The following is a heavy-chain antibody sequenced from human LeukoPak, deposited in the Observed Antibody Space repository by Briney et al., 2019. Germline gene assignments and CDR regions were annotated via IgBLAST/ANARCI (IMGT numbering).Heavy chain of an antibody. CDR3: ARKGLSDRVYYFDF. J-gene: IGHJ4*02. D-gene: IGHD3-22*01. V-gene: IGHV3-48*03. Sequence: PGWSLRLSCAASGFSFSTYEMIWVRQAAGKGLEWVSDISSSGSTRYYADFVKGRFTISRDNAENSLYLQMNSLRAEDTAVYYCARKGLSDRVYYFDFWGQGTLVTVSS. CDR1: GFSFSTYE. CDR2: ISSSGSTR.